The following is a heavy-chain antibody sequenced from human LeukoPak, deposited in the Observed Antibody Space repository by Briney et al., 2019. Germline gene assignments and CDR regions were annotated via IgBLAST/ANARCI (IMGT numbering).Heavy chain of an antibody. D-gene: IGHD4-17*01. Sequence: SETLSLTCTVSSGSISSTTYYWAWIRQPPGKGLEWIGEINHSGSTNYNPSLKSRVTISVDTSKNQFSLKLSSVTAADTAVYYCAMILYGDREDYWGQGTLVTVSS. CDR1: SGSISSTTYY. J-gene: IGHJ4*02. CDR3: AMILYGDREDY. V-gene: IGHV4-39*07. CDR2: INHSGST.